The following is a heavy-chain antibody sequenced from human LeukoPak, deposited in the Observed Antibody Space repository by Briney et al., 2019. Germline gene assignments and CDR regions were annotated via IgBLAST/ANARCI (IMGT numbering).Heavy chain of an antibody. V-gene: IGHV7-4-1*02. CDR2: INTNTGNT. CDR1: GYTFTNYA. CDR3: ARELWDCSGGSCSYYMDV. J-gene: IGHJ6*03. D-gene: IGHD2-15*01. Sequence: VASVKVSCKAAGYTFTNYAMNWVRQGPGQGLEWMGWINTNTGNTTYAQGFTGQFVFSLDTSVSTAYLQISSLKAEDTAVYYCARELWDCSGGSCSYYMDVWGKATTVTVSS.